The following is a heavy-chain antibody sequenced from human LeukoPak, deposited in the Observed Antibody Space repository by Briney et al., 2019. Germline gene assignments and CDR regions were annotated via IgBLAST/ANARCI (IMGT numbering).Heavy chain of an antibody. CDR1: GYTFTGYY. Sequence: ASVKVSCKASGYTFTGYYMHLVRQAPGQGLEWMGGINLKSGGTNYAHKFQGRVTMTRDTSISTAYMELSRLGSDDRAVYYCARDRYCTNGVCFRHFFFESDIWGQGTMVTVSS. J-gene: IGHJ3*02. V-gene: IGHV1-2*07. CDR3: ARDRYCTNGVCFRHFFFESDI. CDR2: INLKSGGT. D-gene: IGHD2-8*01.